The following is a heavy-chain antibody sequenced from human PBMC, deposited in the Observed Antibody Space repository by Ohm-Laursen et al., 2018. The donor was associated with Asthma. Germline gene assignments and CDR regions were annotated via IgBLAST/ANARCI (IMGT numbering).Heavy chain of an antibody. CDR3: ARDLIVVIPAAPNWFDP. Sequence: SLRLSCTASGFSFSRYSMNWVRQAPGKGLEWISLVGSTGTTIFYADSVKGRFTISRDNAKNSLYLQMNSLRAEDTAVYYCARDLIVVIPAAPNWFDPWGQGTLVTVSS. V-gene: IGHV3-48*01. CDR1: GFSFSRYS. J-gene: IGHJ5*02. D-gene: IGHD2-2*01. CDR2: VGSTGTTI.